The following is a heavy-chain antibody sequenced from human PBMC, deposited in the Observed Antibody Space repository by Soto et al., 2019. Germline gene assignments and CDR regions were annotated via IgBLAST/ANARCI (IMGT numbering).Heavy chain of an antibody. CDR2: IYYSGST. D-gene: IGHD3-10*01. CDR3: ARDLLRGYGSGSYQYYYYYGMDV. J-gene: IGHJ6*02. Sequence: SETLSLTCTVSGGSISSYYWSWIRQPPGKGLKWIGYIYYSGSTNYNPSLKSRVTISVDTSKNQFSLKLSSVTAADTAVYYCARDLLRGYGSGSYQYYYYYGMDVWGQGTTVTVS. CDR1: GGSISSYY. V-gene: IGHV4-59*01.